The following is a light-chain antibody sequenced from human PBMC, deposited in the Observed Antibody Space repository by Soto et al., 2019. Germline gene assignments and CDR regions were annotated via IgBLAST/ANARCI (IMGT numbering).Light chain of an antibody. CDR2: DAS. V-gene: IGKV1-33*01. CDR3: QQYDNLPLT. CDR1: QDIKNY. J-gene: IGKJ4*01. Sequence: DIHMTHSPSSLSASVRDRVTITFQASQDIKNYLNWYQQKSGKAPKLLIYDASDLETGVPSRFSGSGSGTDFTFTINSLQPEDIATYYCQQYDNLPLTFGGGTKVDIK.